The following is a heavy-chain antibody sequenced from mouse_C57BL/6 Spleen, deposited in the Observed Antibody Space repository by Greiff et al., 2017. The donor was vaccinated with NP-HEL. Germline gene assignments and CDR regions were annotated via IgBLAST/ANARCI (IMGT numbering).Heavy chain of an antibody. D-gene: IGHD2-4*01. CDR2: INPSDGET. J-gene: IGHJ3*01. V-gene: IGHV1-61*01. CDR1: GYTFTSYW. CDR3: ARQKFDYDLAY. Sequence: QVQLQQPGAELVRPGSSVKLSCKASGYTFTSYWMDWVKQRPGKGLEWIGNINPSDGETHYNQKFKEKATLTVDKSSSTAYMQLSSLTSEDSAVYYCARQKFDYDLAYWGQGTLVTVSA.